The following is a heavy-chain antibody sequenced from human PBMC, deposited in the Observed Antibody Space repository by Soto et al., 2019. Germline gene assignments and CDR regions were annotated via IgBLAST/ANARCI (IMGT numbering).Heavy chain of an antibody. CDR1: GYIFTGYY. CDR2: INPNSGGA. J-gene: IGHJ4*01. V-gene: IGHV1-2*02. D-gene: IGHD3-10*01. Sequence: ASVKVSCKASGYIFTGYYMHWVRQAPGQGLEWMGWINPNSGGAKYAQKFQGRVTMTRDTSISTGYMELSRLRSDDTAVYYCVRVGDSGYFDYWGQGTLVTVSS. CDR3: VRVGDSGYFDY.